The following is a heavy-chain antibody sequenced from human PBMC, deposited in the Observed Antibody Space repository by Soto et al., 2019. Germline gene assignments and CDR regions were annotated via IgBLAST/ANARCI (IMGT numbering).Heavy chain of an antibody. CDR2: IYYSGST. D-gene: IGHD2-21*02. Sequence: SETLSLTCTVSGGSISSGDYYWSWIRQPPGKGLEWIGYIYYSGSTYYNPSLKSRVTISVDTSKNQFSLKLSSVTAADTAMYYCARDCGGDCYAYYYYGMDVWGQGTTVTVS. J-gene: IGHJ6*02. V-gene: IGHV4-30-4*01. CDR3: ARDCGGDCYAYYYYGMDV. CDR1: GGSISSGDYY.